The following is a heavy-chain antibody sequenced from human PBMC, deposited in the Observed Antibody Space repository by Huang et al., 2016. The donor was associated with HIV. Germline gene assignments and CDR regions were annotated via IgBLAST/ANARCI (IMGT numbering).Heavy chain of an antibody. Sequence: QVHLVQSGAEVKKPGASVKVSCKASGYTFTNYDINWVRQAPGRGLEWMGWMKPNNGNTCFAQRFQGRVTMTRKTSITTAYMELTSVTAEDTAVYYCARSAYGDLDYWGLGTLVIVSS. CDR3: ARSAYGDLDY. CDR2: MKPNNGNT. D-gene: IGHD4-17*01. CDR1: GYTFTNYD. V-gene: IGHV1-8*02. J-gene: IGHJ4*02.